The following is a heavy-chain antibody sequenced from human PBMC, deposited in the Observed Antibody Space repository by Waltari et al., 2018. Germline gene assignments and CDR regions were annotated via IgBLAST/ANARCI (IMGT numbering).Heavy chain of an antibody. D-gene: IGHD2-2*02. V-gene: IGHV1-2*02. CDR2: INPSSGGT. J-gene: IGHJ4*02. CDR1: GYTFTGYY. CDR3: ARAVSRYCSSTSCYTEDY. Sequence: QVQLVQSGAEVKKPGASVKVSCKASGYTFTGYYMHWVRQAPGQGLEWMGWINPSSGGTNYAQKFQGRGTMTRDTSISTAYMELSRLRSDDTAVYYCARAVSRYCSSTSCYTEDYWGQGTLVTVSS.